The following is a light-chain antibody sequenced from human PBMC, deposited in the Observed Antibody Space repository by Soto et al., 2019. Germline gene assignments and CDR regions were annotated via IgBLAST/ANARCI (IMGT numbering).Light chain of an antibody. V-gene: IGKV1-39*01. J-gene: IGKJ1*01. Sequence: DIQMTQSPSSLFASVGDRVTITCRASQGISTFLHWYQQRPGKAPSLIIYGASNLQSGVPSRFSGRGSGTEFSLTISTLQPEDVASYYCQHARTTSRTCGQGTKVEIK. CDR2: GAS. CDR1: QGISTF. CDR3: QHARTTSRT.